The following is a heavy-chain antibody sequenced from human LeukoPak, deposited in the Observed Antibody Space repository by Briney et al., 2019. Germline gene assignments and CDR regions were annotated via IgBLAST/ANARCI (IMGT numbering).Heavy chain of an antibody. D-gene: IGHD5-18*01. CDR2: IKQDGSDK. V-gene: IGHV3-7*04. CDR1: GFIFSDYW. Sequence: GRSLRLTCAASGFIFSDYWMSWVRQAPGKGPEWVANIKQDGSDKYYVDSVKGRFTISRDNAKKALYLQMNSLRAEDTAVYYCARGEFAWIQGSYGLNVGGKGPTVTVPS. CDR3: ARGEFAWIQGSYGLNV. J-gene: IGHJ6*04.